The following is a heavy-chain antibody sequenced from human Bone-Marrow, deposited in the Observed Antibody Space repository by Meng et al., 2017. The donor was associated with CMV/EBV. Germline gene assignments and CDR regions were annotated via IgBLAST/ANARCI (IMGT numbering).Heavy chain of an antibody. J-gene: IGHJ6*02. CDR3: ARELGYCSSTSCSGGDV. D-gene: IGHD2-2*01. V-gene: IGHV1-2*02. Sequence: ASVKVSCKASGYTFTGYYMHWVRQAPGQGLEWMGWINPNSGGTNYAQKFQGRVTMTRDTSISTAYMELSRLRSDDTAVYYCARELGYCSSTSCSGGDVWGQGTTVPVSS. CDR2: INPNSGGT. CDR1: GYTFTGYY.